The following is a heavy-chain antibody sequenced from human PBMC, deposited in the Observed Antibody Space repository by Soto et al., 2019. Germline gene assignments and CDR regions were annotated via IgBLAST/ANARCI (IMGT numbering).Heavy chain of an antibody. CDR2: ISAYNGNT. Sequence: WASVKVSCKASGYTFTTYGISWVRQAPGQGLEWMGWISAYNGNTNYAQKLQGRVTMTTDTSTSTAYMELRSLRSDDTAVYFCARDNHGYNVFWGPGTLGTVFS. CDR1: GYTFTTYG. V-gene: IGHV1-18*01. D-gene: IGHD1-1*01. J-gene: IGHJ4*02. CDR3: ARDNHGYNVF.